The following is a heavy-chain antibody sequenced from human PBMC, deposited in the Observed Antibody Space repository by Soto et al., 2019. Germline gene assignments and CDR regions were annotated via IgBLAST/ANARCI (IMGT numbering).Heavy chain of an antibody. CDR1: GFTFSSYA. CDR3: ASPLWRNDYNWGYCDR. D-gene: IGHD4-4*01. CDR2: ISYDGSNK. J-gene: IGHJ2*01. V-gene: IGHV3-30-3*01. Sequence: QVQLVESGGGVVQPGRSLRLSCAASGFTFSSYAMHWVRQAPGKGLEWVAVISYDGSNKYYADSVKGRFTISRDNSKNTLYLQMNSMRAEDTAVYYCASPLWRNDYNWGYCDRWGRGTLVTVSS.